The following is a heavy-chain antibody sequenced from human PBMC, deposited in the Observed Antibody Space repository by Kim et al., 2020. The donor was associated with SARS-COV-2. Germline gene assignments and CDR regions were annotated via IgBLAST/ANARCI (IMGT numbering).Heavy chain of an antibody. J-gene: IGHJ4*02. V-gene: IGHV3-33*01. CDR2: IWYDGSNK. CDR1: GFTFSSYG. D-gene: IGHD6-13*01. CDR3: ARDTAAGTPVDY. Sequence: GGSLRLSCAASGFTFSSYGMNWVRQAPGKGLEWVAVIWYDGSNKYYADSVKGRFTISRDNSKNTLYLQMNSLRAEDTAVYYCARDTAAGTPVDYWGQGTLVTVSS.